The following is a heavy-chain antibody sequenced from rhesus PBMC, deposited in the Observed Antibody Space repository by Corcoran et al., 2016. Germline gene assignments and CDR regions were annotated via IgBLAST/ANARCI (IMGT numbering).Heavy chain of an antibody. CDR1: GFSLTPSGMG. D-gene: IGHD1-20*01. Sequence: QVTLKESGPALVKPTQPLTLTCTFPGFSLTPSGMGVGWIRQPPGKALEWLALIYWDDDKRYSTSLKSRLTISKDTSKNQVVLTMTNMDPVDTATYYCARDSWNINNRFDVWGPGVLVTVSS. J-gene: IGHJ5-1*01. CDR2: IYWDDDK. CDR3: ARDSWNINNRFDV. V-gene: IGHV2-174*01.